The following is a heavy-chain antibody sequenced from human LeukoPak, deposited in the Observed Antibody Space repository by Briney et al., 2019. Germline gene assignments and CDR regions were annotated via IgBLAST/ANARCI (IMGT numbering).Heavy chain of an antibody. Sequence: GESLKISCKGSGYSFTSYWIGWVRQMPGKGLEWMGIIYPGDSDTRNSPSFQGQVTISADKSISTAYLQWSSLKASDTAMYYCARHVAEMATRTYYYGMDVWGQGTTVTVSS. CDR1: GYSFTSYW. CDR3: ARHVAEMATRTYYYGMDV. CDR2: IYPGDSDT. D-gene: IGHD5-24*01. V-gene: IGHV5-51*01. J-gene: IGHJ6*02.